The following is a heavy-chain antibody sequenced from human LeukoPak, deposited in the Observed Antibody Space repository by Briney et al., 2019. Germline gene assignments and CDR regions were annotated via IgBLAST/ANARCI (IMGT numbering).Heavy chain of an antibody. D-gene: IGHD3-22*01. V-gene: IGHV4-39*01. J-gene: IGHJ4*02. CDR1: GGSISSSSYY. CDR2: IYYTGST. CDR3: ASGDSSVYYHDY. Sequence: SETLSLTCTVSGGSISSSSYYWGWIRQPPGKGLEWIGSIYYTGSTYYNPSRQSRVTISVDTSKNQFSLKLRSVTAADTAVFYCASGDSSVYYHDYWGQGTLVTVSS.